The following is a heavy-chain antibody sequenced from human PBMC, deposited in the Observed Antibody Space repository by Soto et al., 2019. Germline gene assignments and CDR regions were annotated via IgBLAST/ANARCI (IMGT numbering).Heavy chain of an antibody. CDR1: GFTFSSYA. J-gene: IGHJ4*02. Sequence: GGSLRLSCAASGFTFSSYAMRWVRQGPGKGLMWVSHINNDGSTTAYAESVKGRFTISRDNAKNTLYLQMNSLRADDTAVYYCARSRPYFDWWGQGTLVTVSS. CDR3: ARSRPYFDW. CDR2: INNDGSTT. V-gene: IGHV3-74*01.